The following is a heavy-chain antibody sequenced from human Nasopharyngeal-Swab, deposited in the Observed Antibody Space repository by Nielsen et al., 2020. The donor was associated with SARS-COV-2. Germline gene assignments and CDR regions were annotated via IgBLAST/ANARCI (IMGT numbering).Heavy chain of an antibody. J-gene: IGHJ6*02. CDR2: IYHSGST. Sequence: WIRQPPGKGLEWIGEIYHSGSTNYNPSLKSRVTISVDKSKNQFSLKLSYVTAADTAVYSCARGKTGILEWLLPDEISYGMDVWGQGTTVTVSS. D-gene: IGHD3-3*01. CDR3: ARGKTGILEWLLPDEISYGMDV. V-gene: IGHV4-4*01.